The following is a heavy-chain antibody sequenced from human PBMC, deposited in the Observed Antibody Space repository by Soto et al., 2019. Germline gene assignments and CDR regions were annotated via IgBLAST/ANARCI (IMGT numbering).Heavy chain of an antibody. D-gene: IGHD3-10*01. CDR2: IFYRGST. CDR1: GGSVSSVNAY. Sequence: SETLSLTCNVSGGSVSSVNAYWTWIRQPPGKGLEWIGYIFYRGSTSYNPSLRSRVSISMDTSKNQFSLTLSSVTAADTAVYYCARDNYGSGSYSPFGYWGPGTLVTVSS. V-gene: IGHV4-30-4*01. CDR3: ARDNYGSGSYSPFGY. J-gene: IGHJ4*02.